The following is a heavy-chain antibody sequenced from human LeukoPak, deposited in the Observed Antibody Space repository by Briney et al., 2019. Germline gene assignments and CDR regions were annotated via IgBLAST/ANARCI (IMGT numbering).Heavy chain of an antibody. V-gene: IGHV3-43D*03. J-gene: IGHJ5*02. CDR3: AKDIHIGHGSGWPES. CDR2: ITWDGGST. Sequence: GGSLRLSCVGSGFTFGEYGMHWVRQVPGKGLEWVSHITWDGGSTYYAGSVKGRFTISRDNSKNSLYLQMNSLGAEDTALYYCAKDIHIGHGSGWPESWGQGTLVTVSS. D-gene: IGHD6-19*01. CDR1: GFTFGEYG.